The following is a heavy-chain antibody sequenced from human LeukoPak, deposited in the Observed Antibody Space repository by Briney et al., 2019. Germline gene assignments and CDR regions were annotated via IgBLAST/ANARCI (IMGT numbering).Heavy chain of an antibody. CDR2: INASGGST. V-gene: IGHV1-46*01. CDR1: GYTLTSYY. Sequence: ASVKVSCKASGYTLTSYYIHWVRQAPGQGLEWMGIINASGGSTSCAPKFQGRVTMTRDTSTSTVYMELSSLRSEDTAVYYCALTTVNWFDPWGQGTLVTVSS. CDR3: ALTTVNWFDP. D-gene: IGHD4-17*01. J-gene: IGHJ5*02.